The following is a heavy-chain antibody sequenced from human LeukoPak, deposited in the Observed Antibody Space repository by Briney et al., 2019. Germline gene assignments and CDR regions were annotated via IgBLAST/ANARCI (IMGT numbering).Heavy chain of an antibody. J-gene: IGHJ4*02. CDR1: GGSFSGYY. V-gene: IGHV4-34*01. D-gene: IGHD1-26*01. Sequence: PSETLSLTCAVYGGSFSGYYWSWIRQPPGKGLEWIGEINHSGSTNYNPSLKSRVTISVDTSKNQFSLKLSSVTAADTAVYYCARASRWKWELPKFDYWGQGTLVTVSS. CDR3: ARASRWKWELPKFDY. CDR2: INHSGST.